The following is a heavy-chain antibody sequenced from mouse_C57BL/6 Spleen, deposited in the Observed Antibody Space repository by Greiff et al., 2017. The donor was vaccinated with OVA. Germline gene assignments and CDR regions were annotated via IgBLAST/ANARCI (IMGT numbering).Heavy chain of an antibody. CDR3: ASGLLRSHWYFDV. CDR2: IYPRSGNT. J-gene: IGHJ1*03. CDR1: GYTFTSYG. V-gene: IGHV1-81*01. Sequence: QVQLKQSGAELARPGASVKLSCKASGYTFTSYGISWVKQRTGQGLEWIGEIYPRSGNTYYNEKFKGKATLTADKSSSTAYMELRSLTSEDSAVYFCASGLLRSHWYFDVWGTGTTVTVSS. D-gene: IGHD1-1*01.